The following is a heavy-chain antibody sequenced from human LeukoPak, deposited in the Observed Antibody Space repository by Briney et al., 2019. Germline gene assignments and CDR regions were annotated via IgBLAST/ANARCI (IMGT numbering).Heavy chain of an antibody. J-gene: IGHJ6*03. D-gene: IGHD2-2*01. CDR3: AREPAIMRLTDYYYYFDV. CDR2: IYRDGRS. V-gene: IGHV3-53*01. Sequence: PGGSLRPSCAASGFSVTRHYMHWVRQAPGKGLEWVSFIYRDGRSYPADSVEGRFSISRDDSKNTVFLQMNNLRVEDTAVYYCAREPAIMRLTDYYYYFDVWGKGTSVTVSS. CDR1: GFSVTRHY.